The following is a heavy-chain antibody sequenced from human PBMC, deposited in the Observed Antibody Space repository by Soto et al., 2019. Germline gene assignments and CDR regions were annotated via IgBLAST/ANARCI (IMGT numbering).Heavy chain of an antibody. V-gene: IGHV1-8*01. CDR2: VNPKSGST. D-gene: IGHD2-2*02. Sequence: QVQLVQSGAEVKKPGASVKVSCQASGYSFTTYDIHWVRQAAGQGLEWMGWVNPKSGSTDYAQKFRGRVTMTSNTSISTAYRQLSALTSEDTAVYYCARPYCDASSCFTDWLDPWGPGTLVTVSS. CDR1: GYSFTTYD. CDR3: ARPYCDASSCFTDWLDP. J-gene: IGHJ5*02.